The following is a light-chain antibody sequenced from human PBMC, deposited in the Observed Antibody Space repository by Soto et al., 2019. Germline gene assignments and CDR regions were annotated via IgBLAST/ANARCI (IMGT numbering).Light chain of an antibody. V-gene: IGKV3-20*01. CDR2: GAS. CDR1: QSVSSNY. CDR3: QQYGSSPTWT. Sequence: ESVLTQSPGTLSLSPAERATLSCRASQSVSSNYLAWYQQKPGQAPRLLIYGASTRATGIPDRFSGSGSGTDFTLTISRLEPEDSAVYYCQQYGSSPTWTFGQGTKVEIK. J-gene: IGKJ1*01.